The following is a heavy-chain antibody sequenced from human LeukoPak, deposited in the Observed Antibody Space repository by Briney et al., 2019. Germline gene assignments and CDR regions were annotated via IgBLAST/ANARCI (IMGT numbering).Heavy chain of an antibody. V-gene: IGHV3-43*02. J-gene: IGHJ4*02. Sequence: GGSLRLSCAVSGFNFDDFALHWVRQVPGKGLQWVAFSSWIEGHTDYLDSVKGRFTISRDNSKNSLTVQMNSLRTEDSALYYCVRSRAASLGYFDFWGQGTLVTVSS. CDR1: GFNFDDFA. D-gene: IGHD6-25*01. CDR3: VRSRAASLGYFDF. CDR2: SSWIEGHT.